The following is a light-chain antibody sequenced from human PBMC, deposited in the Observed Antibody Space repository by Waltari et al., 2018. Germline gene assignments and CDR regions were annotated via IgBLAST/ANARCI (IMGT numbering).Light chain of an antibody. V-gene: IGKV2-28*01. J-gene: IGKJ5*01. CDR3: MQALRTPLV. Sequence: TQSPPSLSVTPGEPASISCRSSQNLLHSYGHYRLDWYLQRTGQSPQLLIYFASRRASGVPDRFSGSGSGTNFTLEISRVEAEDVGVYYCMQALRTPLVFGQGTRLEIK. CDR2: FAS. CDR1: QNLLHSYGHYR.